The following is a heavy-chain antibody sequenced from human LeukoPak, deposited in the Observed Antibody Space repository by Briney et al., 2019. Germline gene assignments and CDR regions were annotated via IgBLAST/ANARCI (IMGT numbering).Heavy chain of an antibody. V-gene: IGHV1-69*13. D-gene: IGHD1-26*01. CDR2: IIPIFGTA. J-gene: IGHJ4*02. CDR1: GGTFSSYA. CDR3: ARVKYSGSSSQALGTFDY. Sequence: ASVKVSCKASGGTFSSYAISWVRQAPGQGLEWMGGIIPIFGTANYAQKFQGRVTITADESTSTAYMELSSLRSEDTAVYYCARVKYSGSSSQALGTFDYWGQGTLVTVSS.